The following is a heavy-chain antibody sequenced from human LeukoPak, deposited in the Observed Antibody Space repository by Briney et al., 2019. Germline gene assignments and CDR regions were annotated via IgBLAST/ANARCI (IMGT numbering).Heavy chain of an antibody. J-gene: IGHJ6*02. CDR1: GFTFSSYA. Sequence: PGGSLRLSCSASGFTFSSYAMHWVRQAPGKGLEYVSAIISNVGSTYYADSVKGRFTISRDNSKNTLYLQMSSLRAEDTAVYYCVKGDRYSASYGHLDGMDVWRQGTTVTVSS. CDR3: VKGDRYSASYGHLDGMDV. CDR2: IISNVGST. V-gene: IGHV3-64D*09. D-gene: IGHD1-26*01.